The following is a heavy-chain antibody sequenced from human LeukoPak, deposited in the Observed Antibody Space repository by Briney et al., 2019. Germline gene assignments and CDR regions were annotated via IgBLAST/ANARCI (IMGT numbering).Heavy chain of an antibody. D-gene: IGHD6-19*01. CDR2: IVPSFGTT. CDR3: ASPTSYLAGTGHHFEV. CDR1: GGTFSRLA. V-gene: IGHV1-69*06. Sequence: SVKVSRKASGGTFSRLAISWVRQAPGLGLEWMGRIVPSFGTTNYAQNFQGRVTIAADKSTSTAYMELSSLKSEDTAIYFCASPTSYLAGTGHHFEVWGQGALGTVSS. J-gene: IGHJ4*02.